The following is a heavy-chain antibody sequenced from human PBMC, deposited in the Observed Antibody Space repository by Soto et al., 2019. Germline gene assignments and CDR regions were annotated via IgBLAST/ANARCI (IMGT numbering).Heavy chain of an antibody. CDR3: ANGGFEYSSSSPSGFDY. D-gene: IGHD6-6*01. V-gene: IGHV3-30*18. Sequence: QVQLVESGGGVVQPGRSLRLSCAASGFTFSSYGMHWFRQAPGKGLEWVAVISYDGSNKYYADSVKGRFTISRDNSKHTLYLQLNSLRAEDTAVYYCANGGFEYSSSSPSGFDYLGQGTLVTVSS. J-gene: IGHJ4*02. CDR2: ISYDGSNK. CDR1: GFTFSSYG.